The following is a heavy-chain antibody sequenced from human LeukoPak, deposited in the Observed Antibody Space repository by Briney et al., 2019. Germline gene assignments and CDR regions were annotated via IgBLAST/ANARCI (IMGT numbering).Heavy chain of an antibody. V-gene: IGHV3-53*05. CDR3: ARVSRRYCSGGSCIGGLDY. J-gene: IGHJ4*02. D-gene: IGHD2-15*01. CDR2: ISGSGGST. Sequence: GGSLRLSCAASGFSVRTTYMSWVRQAPGKGLEWVSGISGSGGSTYYADSVKGRFTISRDNSKNTLYLQMNSLRAEDTAVYYCARVSRRYCSGGSCIGGLDYWGQGTLVTVSS. CDR1: GFSVRTTY.